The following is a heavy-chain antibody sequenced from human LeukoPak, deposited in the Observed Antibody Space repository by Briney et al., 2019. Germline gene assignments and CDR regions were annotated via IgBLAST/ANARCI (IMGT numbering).Heavy chain of an antibody. CDR3: AKDFGGGSWCLDY. CDR2: IRHDESKK. D-gene: IGHD3-16*01. J-gene: IGHJ4*02. V-gene: IGHV3-30*02. CDR1: GFIFSAYG. Sequence: GGSLRLSCAASGFIFSAYGMHWVRQAPGKGLEWVAFIRHDESKKNYADSVKGRFTISRDNSKNTVFLQMNSLRAEDTAVYYCAKDFGGGSWCLDYWGQGTLVTVSS.